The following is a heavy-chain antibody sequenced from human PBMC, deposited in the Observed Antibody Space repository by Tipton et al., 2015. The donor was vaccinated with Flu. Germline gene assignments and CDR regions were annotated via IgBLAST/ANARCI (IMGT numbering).Heavy chain of an antibody. CDR3: ARGRGAAAGNFDY. D-gene: IGHD6-13*01. J-gene: IGHJ4*02. V-gene: IGHV4-4*07. Sequence: LRLSCTVSVGSISSYNWNWIRQPAGKGLEWIGRIYSGGSTNYNPSLKRRVTMSIDTSKNQFSLKLSSVTAADTAVYYCARGRGAAAGNFDYWGQGTLVTVSS. CDR1: VGSISSYN. CDR2: IYSGGST.